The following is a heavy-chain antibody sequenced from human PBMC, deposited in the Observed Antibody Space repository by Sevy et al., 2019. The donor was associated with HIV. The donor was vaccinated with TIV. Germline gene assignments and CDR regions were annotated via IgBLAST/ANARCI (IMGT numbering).Heavy chain of an antibody. CDR1: GFTFSSYW. CDR3: AKTSLGLWRGWFDP. D-gene: IGHD2-21*01. Sequence: GGSLRLSCAASGFTFSSYWMHWVRQAPGKGLVWVSRINGDGSSTTYADSVKGRFSISRDKAKNTLYLQMNSLRAEDTAVYYCAKTSLGLWRGWFDPWGQGTLVTVSS. V-gene: IGHV3-74*01. CDR2: INGDGSST. J-gene: IGHJ5*02.